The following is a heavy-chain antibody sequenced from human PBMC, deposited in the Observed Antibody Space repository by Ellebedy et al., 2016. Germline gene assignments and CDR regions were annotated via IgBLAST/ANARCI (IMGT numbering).Heavy chain of an antibody. CDR1: GGSISSYY. D-gene: IGHD3-22*01. J-gene: IGHJ3*02. CDR2: IYYSGST. CDR3: ASLYDSSGYYYGTDDAFDI. V-gene: IGHV4-59*08. Sequence: SETLSLTCTVSGGSISSYYWSWIRQPPGKGLEWIGYIYYSGSTNYNPSLKSRVTISVDTSKNQFSLKLSSVTAADTAVYYCASLYDSSGYYYGTDDAFDIWGQGTMVTVSS.